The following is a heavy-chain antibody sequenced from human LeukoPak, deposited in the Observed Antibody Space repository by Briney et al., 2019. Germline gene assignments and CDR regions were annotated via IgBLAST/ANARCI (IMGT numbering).Heavy chain of an antibody. D-gene: IGHD1-26*01. CDR1: GGSISSYY. Sequence: SETLSLTCTVSGGSISSYYWSWIRQPPGKGLEWIGYIYYSGSTNYNPSLKSRVTISVDTSKNQFSLKLSSVTAADTAVYYCANSRSYYDFDYWGQGTLVTVSS. V-gene: IGHV4-59*01. CDR3: ANSRSYYDFDY. J-gene: IGHJ4*02. CDR2: IYYSGST.